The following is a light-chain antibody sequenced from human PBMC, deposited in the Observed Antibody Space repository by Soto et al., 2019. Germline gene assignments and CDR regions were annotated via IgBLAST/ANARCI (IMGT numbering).Light chain of an antibody. Sequence: QSALTQPASVSGSPGQSITISCTGTSSDVGGYNYVSWYQQHPGKAPKLIIYDVTDRPSGVSTRFSGSKSGNTASLTISGLQAGDEADYYCSSNSSSHTLLFGGGTKVTVL. CDR2: DVT. V-gene: IGLV2-14*03. CDR3: SSNSSSHTLL. CDR1: SSDVGGYNY. J-gene: IGLJ2*01.